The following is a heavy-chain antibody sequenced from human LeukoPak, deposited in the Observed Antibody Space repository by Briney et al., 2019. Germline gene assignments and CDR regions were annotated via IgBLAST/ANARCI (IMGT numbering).Heavy chain of an antibody. CDR3: AREVSLSYYDILTGSGTGALNWFDP. CDR2: IYYSGST. J-gene: IGHJ5*02. D-gene: IGHD3-9*01. Sequence: SETLSLTCTVSGGSISSSSYYWGWIRQPPGKGLEWIGSIYYSGSTNYNPSLKSRVTMSVDTSKNQFSLKLSSVTAADTAVYYCAREVSLSYYDILTGSGTGALNWFDPWGQGTLVTVSS. CDR1: GGSISSSSYY. V-gene: IGHV4-39*07.